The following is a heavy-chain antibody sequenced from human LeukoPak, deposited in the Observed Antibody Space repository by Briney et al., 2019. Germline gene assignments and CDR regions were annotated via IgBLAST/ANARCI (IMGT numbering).Heavy chain of an antibody. D-gene: IGHD3-16*01. V-gene: IGHV3-23*01. CDR3: AKSQDYVWRY. CDR2: ISGSGGST. CDR1: GFAFSSYG. Sequence: PGGSLRLSCAASGFAFSSYGMSWVRQAPGKGLEWVSAISGSGGSTYYADSVKGRFTISRDNSKNTLYLQMNSLRAEDTAVYYCAKSQDYVWRYWGQGTLVTVSS. J-gene: IGHJ4*02.